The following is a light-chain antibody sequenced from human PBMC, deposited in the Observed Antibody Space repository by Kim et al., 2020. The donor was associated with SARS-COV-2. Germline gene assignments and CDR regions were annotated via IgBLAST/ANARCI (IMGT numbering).Light chain of an antibody. CDR1: QSLGSTN. CDR2: GVS. Sequence: EIVLTQSPGTLSLSPGERATLSCRASQSLGSTNLAWHLQKPGQTPRLLIYGVSSRATGISDRFSGSGSGTDFTLTISRLEPEDFAVYYCQQYGNLPWTFDQGTKVDIK. CDR3: QQYGNLPWT. V-gene: IGKV3-20*01. J-gene: IGKJ1*01.